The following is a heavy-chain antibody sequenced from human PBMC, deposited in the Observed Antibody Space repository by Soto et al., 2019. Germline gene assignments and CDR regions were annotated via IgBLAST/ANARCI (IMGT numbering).Heavy chain of an antibody. Sequence: QVQLQQWGAGLLKPSETLSLTCAVYGGSFSGYYWSWIRQPPGKGLEWIGEINHSGSTNYNPSLKSRVTISVDTSKNQFSLKLSSVTAADTAVYYCARGRLPGSGWSLDAFDIWGQGTMVTVSS. D-gene: IGHD6-19*01. CDR1: GGSFSGYY. CDR3: ARGRLPGSGWSLDAFDI. V-gene: IGHV4-34*01. J-gene: IGHJ3*02. CDR2: INHSGST.